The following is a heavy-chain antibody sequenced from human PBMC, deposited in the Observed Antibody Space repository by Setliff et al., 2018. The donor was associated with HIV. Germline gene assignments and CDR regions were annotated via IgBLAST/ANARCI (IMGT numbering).Heavy chain of an antibody. J-gene: IGHJ6*02. V-gene: IGHV3-7*01. CDR3: TRKLAPGHGMDV. CDR1: TFTSYW. CDR2: INQDGSEK. D-gene: IGHD3-3*02. Sequence: TFTSYWMIWVRQAPGKGLEWVANINQDGSEKNYVDSVKGRFTISRDNAKNSLYLQMDSLRVEDTTVYYCTRKLAPGHGMDVWGQGTTVTVSS.